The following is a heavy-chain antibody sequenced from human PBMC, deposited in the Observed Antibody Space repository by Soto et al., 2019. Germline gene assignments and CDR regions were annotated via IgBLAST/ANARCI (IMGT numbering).Heavy chain of an antibody. D-gene: IGHD5-18*01. Sequence: QVQLQESGPGLVKPSQTLSLTCTVSGGSIRSGGYYWSWVRQNPRKGLEWIGNIYYSGNTYYNPSLKSRLTISVDTSKKQFSLNLSSVTAADTAVYYCARDRLMATAGTVLHYFGLDVWGQGTTVTVSS. CDR1: GGSIRSGGYY. V-gene: IGHV4-31*03. CDR3: ARDRLMATAGTVLHYFGLDV. CDR2: IYYSGNT. J-gene: IGHJ6*02.